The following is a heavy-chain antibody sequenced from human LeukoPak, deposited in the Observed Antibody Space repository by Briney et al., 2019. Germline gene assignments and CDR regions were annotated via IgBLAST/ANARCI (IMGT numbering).Heavy chain of an antibody. CDR1: GYTFTSYY. D-gene: IGHD5-18*01. J-gene: IGHJ4*02. CDR2: INPSGGST. Sequence: ASVKVSCKASGYTFTSYYMHWVRQAPGQGLEWMGIINPSGGSTSYAQKFQGRVTITADEPTSTAYMELSSLRSEDTAVYYCARGVLRGYSYGYDYWGQGTLVTVSS. V-gene: IGHV1-46*01. CDR3: ARGVLRGYSYGYDY.